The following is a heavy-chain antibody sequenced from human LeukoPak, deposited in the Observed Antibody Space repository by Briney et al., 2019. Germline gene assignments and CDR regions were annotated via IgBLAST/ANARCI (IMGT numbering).Heavy chain of an antibody. D-gene: IGHD6-19*01. CDR2: ISGSGGST. V-gene: IGHV3-23*01. CDR3: AIQLGYSSGWYFDDS. CDR1: GFTFSSYA. Sequence: GGSLRLSCSASGFTFSSYAMSWVRQAPGKGLEWVSAISGSGGSTYYADSVKGRFTISRDNAKNTLYLQMNSLRAEDTAVYYCAIQLGYSSGWYFDDSWGQGTLVTVSS. J-gene: IGHJ4*02.